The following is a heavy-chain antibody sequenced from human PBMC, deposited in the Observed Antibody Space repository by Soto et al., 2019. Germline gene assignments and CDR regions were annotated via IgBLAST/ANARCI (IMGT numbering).Heavy chain of an antibody. CDR1: GFSLSSSRVG. Sequence: QITLKESGPPLVKPTQTLTLTCSFAGFSLSSSRVGVGWIRQPPGEALEWLAVIYWDDDDRYSPSLRSRLTITKDXXRXQVXLTMTNMDPMDTATYFCAHVAITFGGVADIDAFDVWGQGTMVTVSS. CDR2: IYWDDDD. J-gene: IGHJ3*01. D-gene: IGHD3-16*01. CDR3: AHVAITFGGVADIDAFDV. V-gene: IGHV2-5*02.